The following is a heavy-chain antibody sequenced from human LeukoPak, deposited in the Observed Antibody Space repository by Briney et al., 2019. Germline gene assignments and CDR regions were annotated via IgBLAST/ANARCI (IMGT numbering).Heavy chain of an antibody. CDR3: ATSSGWAYFFDY. Sequence: GGSLRLSCAASGFTFSSYEMNWVRQAPGKGLEWVSYISSSGSTIYYADSVKGRFTISRDYSKNTLYLQMTNLRADDTAVYYCATSSGWAYFFDYWGQGNLVTVSS. V-gene: IGHV3-48*03. CDR2: ISSSGSTI. J-gene: IGHJ4*02. D-gene: IGHD6-19*01. CDR1: GFTFSSYE.